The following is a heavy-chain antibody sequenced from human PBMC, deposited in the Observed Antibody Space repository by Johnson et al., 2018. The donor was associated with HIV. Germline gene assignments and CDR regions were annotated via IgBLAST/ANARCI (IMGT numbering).Heavy chain of an antibody. J-gene: IGHJ3*02. CDR1: VFTFSSYA. V-gene: IGHV3-30*04. CDR3: AKDCQWGSSTQGAFDI. D-gene: IGHD6-6*01. Sequence: QVQLVESGGGVVQPGTSLRLSCAASVFTFSSYAMHWVRQAPGKGLEWVAVISYDGSNKYYTDSVKGRFTISRDNSKNTLYVQMNSLRAEDTAVYYCAKDCQWGSSTQGAFDIWGQGTMVTVSS. CDR2: ISYDGSNK.